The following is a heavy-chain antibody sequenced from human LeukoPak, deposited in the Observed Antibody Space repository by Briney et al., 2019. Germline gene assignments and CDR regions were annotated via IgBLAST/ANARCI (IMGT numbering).Heavy chain of an antibody. CDR3: ARAEGVGATLRYYYYYYMDV. D-gene: IGHD1-26*01. CDR2: ISSSGSTI. V-gene: IGHV3-11*01. Sequence: PGGSLRLSCAASGFTFSDYYMSWIRQAPGKGLEWVSYISSSGSTIYYADSVKGRFTISRDNAKNSLYLQMNSLRAEDTAVYYCARAEGVGATLRYYYYYYMDVWGKGTTVTISS. CDR1: GFTFSDYY. J-gene: IGHJ6*03.